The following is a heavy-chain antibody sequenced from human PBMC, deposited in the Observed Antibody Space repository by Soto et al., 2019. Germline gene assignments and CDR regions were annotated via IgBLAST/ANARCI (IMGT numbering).Heavy chain of an antibody. CDR1: GYTFTSYD. D-gene: IGHD2-15*01. V-gene: IGHV1-8*01. CDR3: ATSPRYCSGGRCYFGAFDI. Sequence: ASVKVSCKASGYTFTSYDINWVRQATGQGLEWMGWMNPNSGNTGYAQKFQGRVTMTRNTSISTAYMELSSLRSEDTAVYYCATSPRYCSGGRCYFGAFDIWGQGTMVTVSS. CDR2: MNPNSGNT. J-gene: IGHJ3*02.